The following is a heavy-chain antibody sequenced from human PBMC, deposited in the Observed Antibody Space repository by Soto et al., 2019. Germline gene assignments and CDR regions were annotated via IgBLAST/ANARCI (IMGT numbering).Heavy chain of an antibody. CDR1: GGSISSYY. D-gene: IGHD6-19*01. Sequence: PSETLSLTCTVSGGSISSYYWSWIRQPPGKGLEWIGYIYYSGSTNYNPSLKSRVTISVDTSKNQFSLKLSSVTAADTAVYYCARGTWLVPDYWGQGTLVTVSS. J-gene: IGHJ4*02. CDR2: IYYSGST. CDR3: ARGTWLVPDY. V-gene: IGHV4-59*01.